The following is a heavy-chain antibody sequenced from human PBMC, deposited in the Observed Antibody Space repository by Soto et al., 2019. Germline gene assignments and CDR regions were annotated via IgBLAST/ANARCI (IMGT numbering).Heavy chain of an antibody. J-gene: IGHJ5*02. V-gene: IGHV1-18*01. Sequence: ASVKVSCKTSGYPFNTYGINWVRQAPGQGLELMGWISAYDGKTMYAEKFQGRVTMTTDTSTSTAYMELRSLRSDDTAIYYCARDPHEFWTRYWFDPWGQGTPVTVSS. CDR2: ISAYDGKT. CDR1: GYPFNTYG. D-gene: IGHD3-3*01. CDR3: ARDPHEFWTRYWFDP.